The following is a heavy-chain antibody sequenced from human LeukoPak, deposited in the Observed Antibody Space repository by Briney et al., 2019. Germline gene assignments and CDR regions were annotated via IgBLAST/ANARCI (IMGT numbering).Heavy chain of an antibody. CDR1: GGSISSYY. CDR2: IYYSGST. Sequence: PSETLSLTCTVSGGSISSYYWSWIRQPPGKGLEWIGYIYYSGSTNYNPSLKSRVTISVDTSKNQFSLKLSSVTAADTAVYYCARMAGEVLGAFDYWGQGTLVTVSS. CDR3: ARMAGEVLGAFDY. J-gene: IGHJ4*02. V-gene: IGHV4-59*08. D-gene: IGHD3-16*01.